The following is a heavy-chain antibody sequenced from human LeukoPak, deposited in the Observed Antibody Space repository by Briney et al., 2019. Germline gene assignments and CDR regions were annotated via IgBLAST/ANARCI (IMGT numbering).Heavy chain of an antibody. V-gene: IGHV3-21*01. Sequence: GGSLRLSCAASGFTFSSYSMNWVRQAPGKGLEWVSSISSSSSYIYYADSVKGRFTISRDNAKNSLYLQMNSLRAEDTAVYYCARVQKGIAAAGTGGGWFEPWGQGILVTVS. CDR2: ISSSSSYI. J-gene: IGHJ5*02. D-gene: IGHD6-13*01. CDR3: ARVQKGIAAAGTGGGWFEP. CDR1: GFTFSSYS.